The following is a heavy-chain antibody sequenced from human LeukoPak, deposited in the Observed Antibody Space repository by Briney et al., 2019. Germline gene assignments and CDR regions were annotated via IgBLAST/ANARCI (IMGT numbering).Heavy chain of an antibody. CDR1: GFVFTDFW. Sequence: GESLKISCKGSGFVFTDFWIGWVRQMPGQGLEWMGIIYPGDSETTYGPSFQGLFIISADKSRNTAYLQWSSLVASDTAVYYCARLTRYRDSGDYYFGMDFWGQGTTVTVSS. D-gene: IGHD5-12*01. V-gene: IGHV5-51*01. J-gene: IGHJ6*02. CDR3: ARLTRYRDSGDYYFGMDF. CDR2: IYPGDSET.